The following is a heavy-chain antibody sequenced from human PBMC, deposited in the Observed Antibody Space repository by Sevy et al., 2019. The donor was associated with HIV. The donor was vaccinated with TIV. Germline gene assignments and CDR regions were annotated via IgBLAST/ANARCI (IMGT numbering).Heavy chain of an antibody. CDR2: IIPIFGTA. D-gene: IGHD6-19*01. V-gene: IGHV1-69*06. Sequence: SVKVSCKASGGTFSSYAISWVRQAPGQGLEWMGGIIPIFGTANYAQKFQGRVTITADKSTSTAYMELSSLRSEDTAVYYCARSSGWYGSQAYYFDYWGQGTLVTVSS. J-gene: IGHJ4*02. CDR3: ARSSGWYGSQAYYFDY. CDR1: GGTFSSYA.